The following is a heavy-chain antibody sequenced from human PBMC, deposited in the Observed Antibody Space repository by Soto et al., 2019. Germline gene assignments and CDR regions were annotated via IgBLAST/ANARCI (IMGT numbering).Heavy chain of an antibody. D-gene: IGHD2-15*01. CDR1: EFTFSVYS. CDR3: ARLGFCSGGSCQRIPDY. CDR2: ITSTSSTM. V-gene: IGHV3-48*02. Sequence: GGSLRLSCAASEFTFSVYSMIWVRQAPGKGLEWLSYITSTSSTMYYADSVKGRFTISRDNAKNSLYLQMNSLRDEDTAVYYCARLGFCSGGSCQRIPDYWGQGTLVTVPS. J-gene: IGHJ4*02.